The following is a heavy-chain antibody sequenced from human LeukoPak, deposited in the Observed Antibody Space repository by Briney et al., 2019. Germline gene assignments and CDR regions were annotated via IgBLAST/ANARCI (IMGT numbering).Heavy chain of an antibody. Sequence: SETLSLTCTVSGGSISSSSYYWGWIRQPPGKGLEWIGSIYYSGSTYYNPSLKSRVTISVDTSKNQFSLKLSSVTAADTAVYYCARLGYCSGGSCYSETPYFDYWGQGTLVTVSS. J-gene: IGHJ4*02. D-gene: IGHD2-15*01. CDR1: GGSISSSSYY. CDR3: ARLGYCSGGSCYSETPYFDY. CDR2: IYYSGST. V-gene: IGHV4-39*07.